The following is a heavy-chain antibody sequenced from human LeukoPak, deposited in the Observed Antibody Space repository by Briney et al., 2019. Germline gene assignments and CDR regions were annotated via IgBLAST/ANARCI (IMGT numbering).Heavy chain of an antibody. J-gene: IGHJ4*01. CDR2: ISSDGRPT. CDR1: GFSFSNYA. V-gene: IGHV3-74*01. D-gene: IGHD3-10*02. Sequence: GGSLRLSCAASGFSFSNYAMYWFRQAPGKVLLSVSRISSDGRPTHYAPSVKVRFTISRDNAKNTLYLEMNSLRAEDTAVYSCCSGTYHSDYWGQGPLVPVSS. CDR3: CSGTYHSDY.